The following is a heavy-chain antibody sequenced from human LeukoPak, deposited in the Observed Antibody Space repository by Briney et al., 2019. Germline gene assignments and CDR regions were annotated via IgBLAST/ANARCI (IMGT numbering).Heavy chain of an antibody. J-gene: IGHJ4*02. CDR3: AREESSSSGYYFDY. CDR2: ISDGGST. CDR1: GFTISSNY. D-gene: IGHD6-6*01. V-gene: IGHV3-53*01. Sequence: PGGSLRLSCAASGFTISSNYMNRVRQAPGKGLDWVSVISDGGSTYYADSVRGRFTISRDNAKNSLYLQMNSLRAEDTAVYYCAREESSSSGYYFDYWGQGTLVTVSS.